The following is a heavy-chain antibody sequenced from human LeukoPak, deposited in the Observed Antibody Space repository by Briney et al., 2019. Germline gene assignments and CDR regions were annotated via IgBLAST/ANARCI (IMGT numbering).Heavy chain of an antibody. Sequence: PGGSLRLSCAASGFTFSSYAMSWVRQAPGKGLEWVSAISGSGGSTYYADSVKGRFTISRDNSKNTLYLQMNSLRAEDTAVYYCARDPTMIVVVSTAAFDIWGQGTTVTVSS. CDR3: ARDPTMIVVVSTAAFDI. D-gene: IGHD3-22*01. J-gene: IGHJ3*02. V-gene: IGHV3-23*01. CDR1: GFTFSSYA. CDR2: ISGSGGST.